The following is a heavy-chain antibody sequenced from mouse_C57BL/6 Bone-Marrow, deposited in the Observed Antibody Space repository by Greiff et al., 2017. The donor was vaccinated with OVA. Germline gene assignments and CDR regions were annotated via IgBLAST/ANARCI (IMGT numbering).Heavy chain of an antibody. V-gene: IGHV14-4*01. CDR3: TTEGGPAMDY. D-gene: IGHD3-3*01. Sequence: VQLQQSGAELVRPGASVKLSCTASGFNIKDDYMHWVKQRPEQGLEWIGWIDPENGDTEYASKFQGKATITADTSSNTAYLQLSSLTSEDTAVYYCTTEGGPAMDYWGQGTSGTVSS. CDR2: IDPENGDT. J-gene: IGHJ4*01. CDR1: GFNIKDDY.